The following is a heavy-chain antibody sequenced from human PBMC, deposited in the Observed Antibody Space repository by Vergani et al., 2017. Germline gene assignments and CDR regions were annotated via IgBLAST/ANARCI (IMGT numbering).Heavy chain of an antibody. CDR1: GFTFNQYG. CDR3: ARDLRLLYNRFDP. Sequence: QVQLVESGGGVVQPGRSLRLSCAASGFTFNQYGMHWVRQAPGKGLEWVAVTWYDGNNKQYADSVKGRFTISRDNSKSTMYLQMNSLRDEDTGVYYCARDLRLLYNRFDPWGRGTLVTVPS. V-gene: IGHV3-33*01. J-gene: IGHJ2*01. D-gene: IGHD1-14*01. CDR2: TWYDGNNK.